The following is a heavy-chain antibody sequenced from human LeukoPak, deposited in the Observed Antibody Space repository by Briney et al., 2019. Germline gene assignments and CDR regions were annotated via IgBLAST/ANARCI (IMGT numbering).Heavy chain of an antibody. CDR3: ANLGTYYYGSGSYY. J-gene: IGHJ4*02. D-gene: IGHD3-10*01. Sequence: GGSLRLSCTASGFTFGDYSMSWVRQAPGKGLEWVSYISSSGGTIYYADSVKGRFTISRDNAKNSLYLQMNSLRAEDTAVYYCANLGTYYYGSGSYYWGQGTLVTVSS. V-gene: IGHV3-48*03. CDR2: ISSSGGTI. CDR1: GFTFGDYS.